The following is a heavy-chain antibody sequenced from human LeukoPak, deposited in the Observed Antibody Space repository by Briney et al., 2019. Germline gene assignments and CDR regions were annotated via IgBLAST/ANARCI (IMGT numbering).Heavy chain of an antibody. Sequence: PGGSLRLSCAASGCTFSDYWMHWVRQAPRPGLGGGSRIHNDGSSTTYADSVKGRFTISRDNDRTTVYLEMNSLRTEDTAVYYCARDCGSGGCDYWGQGTLVTVSS. D-gene: IGHD2-15*01. J-gene: IGHJ4*01. V-gene: IGHV3-74*01. CDR2: IHNDGSST. CDR1: GCTFSDYW. CDR3: ARDCGSGGCDY.